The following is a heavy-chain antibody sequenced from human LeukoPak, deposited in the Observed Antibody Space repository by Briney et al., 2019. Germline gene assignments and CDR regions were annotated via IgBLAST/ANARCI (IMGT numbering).Heavy chain of an antibody. D-gene: IGHD2-2*02. CDR1: GGSFSGYY. V-gene: IGHV4-34*01. J-gene: IGHJ5*02. Sequence: SETLSLTCAVYGGSFSGYYWSWIRQPPGKGLEWIGEINHSGSTNYNPSLKSRVTISVDTSKNQFSLKLSSVTAADTAVCYCATVVPAAISWFDPWGQGTLVTVSS. CDR3: ATVVPAAISWFDP. CDR2: INHSGST.